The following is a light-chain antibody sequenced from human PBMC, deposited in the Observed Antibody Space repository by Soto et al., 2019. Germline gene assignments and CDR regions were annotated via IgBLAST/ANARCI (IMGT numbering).Light chain of an antibody. CDR2: DAS. CDR3: QQFGRSPRT. J-gene: IGKJ1*01. Sequence: EIVMTQSPDTLSVSPGERATLSCRASQSVSSNFLAWYQQKPGQAPRLLIYDASNTATGIPDRFSGSGSGTDFTLTISRFESEDFAVYYCQQFGRSPRTFGQGTTVDIK. V-gene: IGKV3-20*01. CDR1: QSVSSNF.